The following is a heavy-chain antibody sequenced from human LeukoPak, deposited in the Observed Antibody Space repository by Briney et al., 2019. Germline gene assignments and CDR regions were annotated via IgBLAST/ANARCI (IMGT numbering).Heavy chain of an antibody. D-gene: IGHD6-13*01. CDR3: ARGIAAAGSY. Sequence: GGSLRLSCVASGFTLSSYWVTWVRQAPGKGLEWVANIRQDGSDKYYMESVEGRFTISRDNAKNLVYLQMNSLRVEDTAVYYCARGIAAAGSYWGQGTLVTVSS. V-gene: IGHV3-7*03. CDR1: GFTLSSYW. J-gene: IGHJ4*02. CDR2: IRQDGSDK.